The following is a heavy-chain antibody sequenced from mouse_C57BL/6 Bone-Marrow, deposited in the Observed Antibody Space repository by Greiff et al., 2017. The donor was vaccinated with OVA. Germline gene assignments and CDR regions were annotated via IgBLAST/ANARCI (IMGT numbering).Heavy chain of an antibody. D-gene: IGHD1-1*01. J-gene: IGHJ2*01. V-gene: IGHV1-20*01. Sequence: EVQLQQSGPELVKPGDSVKISCKASGYSFTGYFMNWVMQSHGKSLEWIGRINPYNGDTFYNQKFKGKATLTVDKSSSTAHMELRSLTSEDSAVYYRARPHYYGSSYFDYWGQGTTLTVSS. CDR2: INPYNGDT. CDR1: GYSFTGYF. CDR3: ARPHYYGSSYFDY.